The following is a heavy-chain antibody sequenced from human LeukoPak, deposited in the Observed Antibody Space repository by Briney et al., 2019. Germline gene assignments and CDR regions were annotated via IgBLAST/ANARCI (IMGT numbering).Heavy chain of an antibody. V-gene: IGHV3-7*01. CDR1: GFTFTSYW. CDR3: ARRKYYYDSSGYYYQTYYFDY. CDR2: IKQDGSEK. J-gene: IGHJ4*02. Sequence: GGSLRLSCAASGFTFTSYWMSWVRQAPGKGLEWVANIKQDGSEKYYVDSVKGRFTISRDNAKNSLYLRMNSLRAEDTAVYYCARRKYYYDSSGYYYQTYYFDYWGQGTLVTVSS. D-gene: IGHD3-22*01.